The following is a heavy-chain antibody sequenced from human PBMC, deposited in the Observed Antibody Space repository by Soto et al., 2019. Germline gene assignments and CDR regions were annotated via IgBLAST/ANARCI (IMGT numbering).Heavy chain of an antibody. V-gene: IGHV1-8*01. CDR2: MDPNSGST. CDR1: GYTFTSYD. CDR3: ARERKFDFWRKGLDV. Sequence: QAQLVQSGAEVKKPGASVKVSCKASGYTFTSYDINWVRQAPGQGLEWLGWMDPNSGSTGYAQNFQGRVTMTRIISINTAHMELSSLRSEDTAVYYCARERKFDFWRKGLDVWGQGTTVTVSS. J-gene: IGHJ6*02. D-gene: IGHD3-3*01.